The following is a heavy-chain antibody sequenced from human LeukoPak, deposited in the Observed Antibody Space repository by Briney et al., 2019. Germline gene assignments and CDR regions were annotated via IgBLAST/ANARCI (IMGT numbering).Heavy chain of an antibody. CDR2: IYYSGST. CDR3: AREGKLGPFDY. Sequence: PSGTLSLTCTVSGGSISSYYWSWIRQPPGKGLEWIGYIYYSGSTNYNPSLKSRVTISVDTSKNQFSLKLSSVTAVDTAVYYCAREGKLGPFDYWGQGTLVTVSS. CDR1: GGSISSYY. V-gene: IGHV4-59*01. D-gene: IGHD6-13*01. J-gene: IGHJ4*02.